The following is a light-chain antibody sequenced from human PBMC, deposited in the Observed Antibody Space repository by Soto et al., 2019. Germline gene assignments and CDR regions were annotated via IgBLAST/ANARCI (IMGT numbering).Light chain of an antibody. CDR3: AAWDDSLNGNV. CDR2: NNN. V-gene: IGLV1-44*01. CDR1: SSNIGTNA. Sequence: QSVLTQPPSASGTPGQRVTISCSGGSSNIGTNAVNWYQQLPGTAPKLLLYNNNQRPSEVPDRFSASKSGTSASLAIRGLQSEDEADYYCAAWDDSLNGNVFGTGTKVTVL. J-gene: IGLJ1*01.